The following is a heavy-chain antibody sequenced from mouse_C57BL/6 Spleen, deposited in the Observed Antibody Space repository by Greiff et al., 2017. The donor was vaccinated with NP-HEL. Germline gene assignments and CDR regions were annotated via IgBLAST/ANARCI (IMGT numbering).Heavy chain of an antibody. D-gene: IGHD2-1*01. J-gene: IGHJ4*01. CDR2: INPSTGGT. Sequence: VQLQRSGPELVKPGASVKISCKASGYSFTGYYMNWVKQSPEKSLEWIGEINPSTGGTTYNQKFKAKATLTVDKSSSTAYMQLKSLTSEDSAVYYCARSHGNYGAMDYWGQGTSVTVSS. V-gene: IGHV1-42*01. CDR1: GYSFTGYY. CDR3: ARSHGNYGAMDY.